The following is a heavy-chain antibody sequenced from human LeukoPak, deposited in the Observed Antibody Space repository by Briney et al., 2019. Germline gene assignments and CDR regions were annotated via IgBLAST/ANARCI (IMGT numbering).Heavy chain of an antibody. J-gene: IGHJ4*02. CDR2: IIPIFGTA. Sequence: ASVKVSCKASGGTFSSYAISWVRQAPGQGLEWMGGIIPIFGTANYAQKFQGRVTITADESTSTAYMELSSLRSEDTAVYYCARDLRFYCSGGSCYGGDYWGQGTLVTVSS. V-gene: IGHV1-69*13. CDR1: GGTFSSYA. D-gene: IGHD2-15*01. CDR3: ARDLRFYCSGGSCYGGDY.